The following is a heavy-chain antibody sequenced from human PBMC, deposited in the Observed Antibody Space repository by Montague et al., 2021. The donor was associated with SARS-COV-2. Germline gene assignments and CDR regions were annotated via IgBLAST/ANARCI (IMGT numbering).Heavy chain of an antibody. V-gene: IGHV3-21*01. J-gene: IGHJ4*02. CDR3: AREENRYCSSTSCYYFDY. D-gene: IGHD2-2*01. CDR1: GFTFSSYG. CDR2: ISSSSSYI. Sequence: SLRLSCAASGFTFSSYGMHWVRQAPGKGLEWVSSISSSSSYIYYADSVKGRFTISRDNAKNSLYLQMNSLRAEDTAVYYCAREENRYCSSTSCYYFDYWGQGTLVTVSS.